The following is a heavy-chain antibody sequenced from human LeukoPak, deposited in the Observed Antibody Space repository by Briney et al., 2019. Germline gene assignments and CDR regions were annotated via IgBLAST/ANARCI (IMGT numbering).Heavy chain of an antibody. CDR2: INPNSGGT. CDR3: AGGGSFSGPDGMDV. J-gene: IGHJ6*02. V-gene: IGHV1-2*02. Sequence: ASVKVSCKASGYTFTGYYMHWVRQAPGQGLEWMGWINPNSGGTNYAQKFQGGVTMTRDTSISTAYMELSRLRSDDTAVYYCAGGGSFSGPDGMDVWGQGTTVTVSS. D-gene: IGHD3-10*01. CDR1: GYTFTGYY.